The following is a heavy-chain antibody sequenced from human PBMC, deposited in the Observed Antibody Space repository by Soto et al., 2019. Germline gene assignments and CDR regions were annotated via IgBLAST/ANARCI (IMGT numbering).Heavy chain of an antibody. CDR1: GFTFSSYW. CDR3: ARDRGYCSGTSCSQFGY. CDR2: INSDGSST. V-gene: IGHV3-74*01. D-gene: IGHD2-2*01. Sequence: GGSLKLSCAASGFTFSSYWMHWGRQAPGKGLGWVSRINSDGSSTSYAEYVKGRFTISRDNPQNTLYPQMNSLRAEDTVVYYCARDRGYCSGTSCSQFGYWGQGTLVTVSS. J-gene: IGHJ4*02.